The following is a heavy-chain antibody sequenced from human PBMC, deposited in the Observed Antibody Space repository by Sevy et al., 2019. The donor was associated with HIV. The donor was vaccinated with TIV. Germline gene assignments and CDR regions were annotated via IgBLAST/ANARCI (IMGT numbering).Heavy chain of an antibody. Sequence: GESLKISCAASGFTFSAYSMNWVRQAPGKGLEWVSYISSSSGTIYYADSVKGQFTISRDNAKSSLYLQMNGLGAEDTAVYYCARAGGDCYSKNECWFVAWGQGTLVTVSS. J-gene: IGHJ5*02. CDR2: ISSSSGTI. CDR3: ARAGGDCYSKNECWFVA. D-gene: IGHD2-21*01. CDR1: GFTFSAYS. V-gene: IGHV3-48*01.